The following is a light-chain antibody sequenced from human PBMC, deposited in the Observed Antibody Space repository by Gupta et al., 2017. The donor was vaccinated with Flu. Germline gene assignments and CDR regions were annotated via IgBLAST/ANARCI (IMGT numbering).Light chain of an antibody. J-gene: IGKJ4*01. Sequence: GERATLLRRARQSLGRNLAWFQPKPGQAPRLPLLGAATRATGFPARFSGSGSGTEFTLIISGLQSEDSAVYYCQQYNKWPATFGGGTKVEIK. V-gene: IGKV3-15*01. CDR2: GAA. CDR1: QSLGRN. CDR3: QQYNKWPAT.